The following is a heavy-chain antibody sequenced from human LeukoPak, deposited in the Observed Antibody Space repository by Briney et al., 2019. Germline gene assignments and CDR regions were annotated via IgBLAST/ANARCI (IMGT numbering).Heavy chain of an antibody. V-gene: IGHV1-2*02. D-gene: IGHD3-22*01. J-gene: IGHJ4*02. CDR2: INPNSGAT. Sequence: ASVKVSCKASGYTFTGYYLHWVRQAPGQGLEWMGWINPNSGATNNAQSFQGRVTVSRDTSISTAYMELCKVTSDDTGVYYCARSRITTIPNFDYWGQGALVTVSS. CDR3: ARSRITTIPNFDY. CDR1: GYTFTGYY.